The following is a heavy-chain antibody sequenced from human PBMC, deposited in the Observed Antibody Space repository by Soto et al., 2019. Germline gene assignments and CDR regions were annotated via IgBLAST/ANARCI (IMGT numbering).Heavy chain of an antibody. CDR2: IYYSGST. D-gene: IGHD3-10*01. Sequence: QVQLQESGPGLVKPSQTLSLTCTVSGGSISSGGYYWSWIRQHPGKGLEWIGYIYYSGSTYCNPSPKSRVTISVRTSKNQFSLKLSSVTAADTAVYYCAREGDPPRGFDYWGQGTLVTVSS. CDR3: AREGDPPRGFDY. V-gene: IGHV4-31*03. J-gene: IGHJ4*02. CDR1: GGSISSGGYY.